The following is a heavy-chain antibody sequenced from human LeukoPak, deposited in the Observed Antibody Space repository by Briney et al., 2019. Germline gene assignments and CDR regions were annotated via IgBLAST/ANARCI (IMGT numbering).Heavy chain of an antibody. D-gene: IGHD6-19*01. CDR1: GYTFTGYY. J-gene: IGHJ4*02. CDR3: AREGSSGWFALDY. CDR2: INPNSGGT. Sequence: ASVKVSCKASGYTFTGYYMHWVRQAPGQGLEWMGWINPNSGGTNYAQKFQGRVTMTRDTSISTAYMELSRLRSDDTAVYYCAREGSSGWFALDYWGQGTLVTVSS. V-gene: IGHV1-2*02.